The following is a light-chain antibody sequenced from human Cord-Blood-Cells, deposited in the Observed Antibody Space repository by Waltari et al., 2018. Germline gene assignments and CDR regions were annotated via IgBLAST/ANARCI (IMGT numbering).Light chain of an antibody. CDR3: SSYTSSSTGWV. Sequence: QSALTQPASVSGSPGQSITISCTGTSSDVGAYNYALWYQQHPRKAPKLMIYDVSKRPSGVSNRFSGSKSGNTASLTISGLQAEDEADYYCSSYTSSSTGWVFGGGTKLTVL. CDR1: SSDVGAYNY. CDR2: DVS. V-gene: IGLV2-14*01. J-gene: IGLJ3*02.